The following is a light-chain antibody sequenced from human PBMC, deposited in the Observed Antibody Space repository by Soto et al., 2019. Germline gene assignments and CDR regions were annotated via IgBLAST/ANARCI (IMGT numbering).Light chain of an antibody. CDR3: QQYNSPLK. CDR2: KAS. CDR1: QSISSW. J-gene: IGKJ1*01. Sequence: DIQMTQSPSTLSASVGDRVTITCRASQSISSWLAWYQQKPGKAPKLLIYKASSLESGVPSRFSGSGSGTEFTLTISSLQPDDFATYYCQQYNSPLKFGQGTKVEIK. V-gene: IGKV1-5*03.